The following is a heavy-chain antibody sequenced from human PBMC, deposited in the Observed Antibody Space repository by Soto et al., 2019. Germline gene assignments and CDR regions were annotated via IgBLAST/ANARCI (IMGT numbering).Heavy chain of an antibody. D-gene: IGHD5-18*01. J-gene: IGHJ2*01. CDR3: ARDFNTEGHFDL. V-gene: IGHV3-33*01. CDR2: IWYDGSNK. CDR1: GFTFSSYG. Sequence: QVQLVESGGGVVQPGRSLRLSCAASGFTFSSYGMHWVRQAPGKGLEWVAVIWYDGSNKYYADSVKGRLTISRDNSKNSLYLQMNSLRAEDTAGYYWARDFNTEGHFDLWGRGTLVTVSS.